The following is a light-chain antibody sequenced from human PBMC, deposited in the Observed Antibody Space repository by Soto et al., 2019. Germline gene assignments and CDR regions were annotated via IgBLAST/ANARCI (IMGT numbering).Light chain of an antibody. CDR1: QSVSSN. J-gene: IGKJ1*01. Sequence: EIVMTQSPATLSVSPGERATLSCRASQSVSSNLAWYQQKPGQAPRLLIYGASTRVTGIPAMFSGSGSGSDFTLSIRSLQSEYLGVYYCRGYSDWWTFGQGTKVEI. V-gene: IGKV3-15*01. CDR3: RGYSDWWT. CDR2: GAS.